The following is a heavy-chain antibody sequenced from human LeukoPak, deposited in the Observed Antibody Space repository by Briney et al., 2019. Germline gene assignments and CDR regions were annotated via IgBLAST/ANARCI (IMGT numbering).Heavy chain of an antibody. D-gene: IGHD6-19*01. Sequence: PGGSLRLSCAASGFTFSSYAMHWVRQAPGKGLEYVSAISSNGGSTYYANSVKGRFTISRDNSKNTLYLQMGSLRAEDMAVYYCARDMGSRSSSGDLPDAFDIWGQGTMVTVSS. J-gene: IGHJ3*02. CDR1: GFTFSSYA. CDR2: ISSNGGST. CDR3: ARDMGSRSSSGDLPDAFDI. V-gene: IGHV3-64*01.